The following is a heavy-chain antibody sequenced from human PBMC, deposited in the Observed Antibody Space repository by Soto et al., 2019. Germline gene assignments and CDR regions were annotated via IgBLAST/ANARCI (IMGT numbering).Heavy chain of an antibody. J-gene: IGHJ4*02. CDR3: ARDRAYSGYDQPPLAFDY. V-gene: IGHV1-2*04. CDR1: GYTFTGYY. CDR2: INPNSGGT. D-gene: IGHD5-12*01. Sequence: ASVKVSCKASGYTFTGYYMHWVRQAPGQGLEWMGWINPNSGGTNYAQKFQGWVTMTRDTSISTAYMELSRLRSDDTAVYHCARDRAYSGYDQPPLAFDYWRQGTLDTVSS.